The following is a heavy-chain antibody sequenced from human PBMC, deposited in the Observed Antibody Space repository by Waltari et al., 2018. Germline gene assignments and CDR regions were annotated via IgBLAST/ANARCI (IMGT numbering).Heavy chain of an antibody. D-gene: IGHD2-2*01. Sequence: QVQLVESGGGVVQPGRSLRLSCAASGFPFSSYGMHRVRQAPGKGREWVAVISYDGSNKYYADSVKGRFTISRDNSKNTLYLQMNSLRAEDTAVYYCAKDLSSYIVVVPAAIPDYWGQGTLVTVSS. CDR1: GFPFSSYG. CDR2: ISYDGSNK. CDR3: AKDLSSYIVVVPAAIPDY. J-gene: IGHJ4*02. V-gene: IGHV3-30*18.